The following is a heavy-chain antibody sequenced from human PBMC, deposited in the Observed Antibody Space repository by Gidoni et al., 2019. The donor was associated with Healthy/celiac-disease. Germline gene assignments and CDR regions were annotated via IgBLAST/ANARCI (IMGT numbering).Heavy chain of an antibody. CDR1: GFTCSTYA. J-gene: IGHJ3*02. V-gene: IGHV3-23*01. D-gene: IGHD2-15*01. Sequence: EVQLLESGGGLVQPGGSLRLSCAAAGFTCSTYAMSWVRQAPGKGLEWVSAISGSVGSTYYADSVKGRFTISRDNSKNTLYLQMNSLRAEDTAVYYCAKDSEYCSGGSCYPGGAFDIWGQGTMVTVSS. CDR2: ISGSVGST. CDR3: AKDSEYCSGGSCYPGGAFDI.